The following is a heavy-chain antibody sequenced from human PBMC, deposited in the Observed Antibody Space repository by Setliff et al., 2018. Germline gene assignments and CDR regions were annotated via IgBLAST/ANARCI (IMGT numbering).Heavy chain of an antibody. D-gene: IGHD3-3*01. CDR1: GYTFTNYW. V-gene: IGHV5-51*01. CDR3: ARDTNYEGAYDS. CDR2: IYPADSDT. J-gene: IGHJ4*02. Sequence: GESLKISCKGSGYTFTNYWIAWVRQMPGKGLEYMGIIYPADSDTTYSPSFQGQVTISADKSINTAYLQWSSLKASDTAMYYCARDTNYEGAYDSWGQGTLVTVSS.